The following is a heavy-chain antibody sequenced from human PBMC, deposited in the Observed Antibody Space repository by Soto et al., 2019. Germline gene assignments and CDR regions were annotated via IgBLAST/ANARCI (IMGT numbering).Heavy chain of an antibody. CDR1: GFTFDAYA. CDR3: AKDMGDYYYYMDV. V-gene: IGHV3-9*01. CDR2: ISWNSGSI. Sequence: EVQLVESGGGLVQPGRSLRLSCAASGFTFDAYAMHWVRQAPGKGLEWVSGISWNSGSIGYADSVKGRFTISRDNAKNSLYLQMNSLRAEDTALYYCAKDMGDYYYYMDVWGKGTTVTVSS. J-gene: IGHJ6*03.